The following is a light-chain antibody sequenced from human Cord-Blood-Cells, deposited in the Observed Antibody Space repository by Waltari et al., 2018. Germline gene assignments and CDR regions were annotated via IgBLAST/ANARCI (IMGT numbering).Light chain of an antibody. V-gene: IGLV3-27*01. J-gene: IGLJ3*02. CDR1: VTAKKY. CDR2: KDS. Sequence: SYELTQPSSVSVSPGQTARITCSGGVTAKKYARWFQQKPGQAPVRVIYKDSERPSGIPERFSGSSSGTTVTLTISGAQVEDEADYYCYSAADNNRGVFGGGTKLTVL. CDR3: YSAADNNRGV.